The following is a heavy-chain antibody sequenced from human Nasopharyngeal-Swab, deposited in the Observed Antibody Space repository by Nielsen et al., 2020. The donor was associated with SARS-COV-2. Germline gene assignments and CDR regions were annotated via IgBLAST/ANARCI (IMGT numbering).Heavy chain of an antibody. V-gene: IGHV1-8*01. CDR1: GYTFTSYD. Sequence: ASVKVSCKASGYTFTSYDINWVRQATGQGLEWMGWMNPNSGNTGYAQKFQGRVTMTRNTSISTAYMGLSSLRSEDTAVYYCARGHQYQLLFHYYYYMDVWGKGTAVTVSS. CDR2: MNPNSGNT. CDR3: ARGHQYQLLFHYYYYMDV. J-gene: IGHJ6*03. D-gene: IGHD2-2*01.